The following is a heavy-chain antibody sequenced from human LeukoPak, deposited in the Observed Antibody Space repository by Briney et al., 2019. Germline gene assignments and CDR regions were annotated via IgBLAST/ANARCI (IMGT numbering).Heavy chain of an antibody. Sequence: SDTLSLTCAVYGGSFSGYYWSWIRQPPGKGLEWIGEINHSGSTNYNPSLKSRVTISVDTSKNQFSLKLSSVTAADTAVYYCARERFLDNWFDPWGQGTLVTVSS. D-gene: IGHD3-3*01. V-gene: IGHV4-34*01. CDR1: GGSFSGYY. CDR2: INHSGST. CDR3: ARERFLDNWFDP. J-gene: IGHJ5*02.